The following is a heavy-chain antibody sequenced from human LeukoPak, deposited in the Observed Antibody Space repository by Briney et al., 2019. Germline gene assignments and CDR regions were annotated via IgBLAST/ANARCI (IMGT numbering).Heavy chain of an antibody. CDR3: AKKMSITAASQVDY. V-gene: IGHV3-23*01. J-gene: IGHJ4*02. CDR1: GFTFSSNY. D-gene: IGHD1-20*01. Sequence: GGSLRLSCAASGFTFSSNYMSWVRQAPGKGLEWVSAISSSGGGTDYTDSVKGRFTISRDNSKNTLYLQMSSLRAEDTAVYYCAKKMSITAASQVDYWGQGTLVTVSS. CDR2: ISSSGGGT.